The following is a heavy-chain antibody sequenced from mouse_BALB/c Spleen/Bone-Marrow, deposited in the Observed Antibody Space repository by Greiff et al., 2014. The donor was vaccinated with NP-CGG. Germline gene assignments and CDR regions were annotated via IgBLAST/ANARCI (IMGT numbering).Heavy chain of an antibody. CDR1: GFTFSTYA. D-gene: IGHD2-4*01. CDR3: SRLRMNTTYFDV. CDR2: ISSSGSYT. Sequence: VQLKESGGGLAKPGGSMQLSCAASGFTFSTYAMSWVRQTPEKRLEWVATISSSGSYTYYPNSVKGRFTISRDNAKNTLYLQMSSLRSEDTAMFYCSRLRMNTTYFDVWGAGTTVTVSS. J-gene: IGHJ1*01. V-gene: IGHV5-9-3*01.